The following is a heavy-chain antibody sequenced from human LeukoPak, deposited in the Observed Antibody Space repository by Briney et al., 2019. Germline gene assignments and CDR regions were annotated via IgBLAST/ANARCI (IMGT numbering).Heavy chain of an antibody. J-gene: IGHJ6*03. Sequence: ASVKVSCKASGYTFTSYDINWVRQATGQGLEWMGWMNPNSGNTGYAQKFQGRVTITRNTSISTAYMELSSLRSEDTAVYYCARPVGRGIAAGTYYMDVWGKGTTVTVSS. CDR1: GYTFTSYD. V-gene: IGHV1-8*03. D-gene: IGHD6-13*01. CDR3: ARPVGRGIAAGTYYMDV. CDR2: MNPNSGNT.